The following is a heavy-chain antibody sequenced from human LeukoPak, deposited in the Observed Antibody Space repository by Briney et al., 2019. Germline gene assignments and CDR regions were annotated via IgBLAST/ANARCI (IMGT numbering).Heavy chain of an antibody. D-gene: IGHD3-3*01. Sequence: SWTLSLTCAFDGWSFSGFYWPWLRQTPGKGLEGIGEINQTEKTNYNPSLTDYNTSLKSRVTISVDSSKNQLSLKVNSVTAADTGVYYCARVRHDPLEYGYYMDVWGKGTTVTVSS. V-gene: IGHV4-34*01. CDR1: GWSFSGFY. J-gene: IGHJ6*03. CDR2: INQTEKTNYNPSLT. CDR3: ARVRHDPLEYGYYMDV.